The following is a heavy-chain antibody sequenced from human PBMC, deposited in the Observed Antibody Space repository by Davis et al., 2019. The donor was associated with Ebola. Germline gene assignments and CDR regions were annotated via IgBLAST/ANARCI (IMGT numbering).Heavy chain of an antibody. V-gene: IGHV3-21*01. D-gene: IGHD2-2*01. CDR1: GFAFSIHA. CDR3: AREGKYRDESRTFDY. Sequence: GGSLRLSCEASGFAFSIHAMSWVRQAPGKGLEWVSSISSSSSYIYYADSVKGRFTISRDNAKNSLYLQMNSLRAEDTAVYYCAREGKYRDESRTFDYWGQGTLVTVSS. J-gene: IGHJ4*02. CDR2: ISSSSSYI.